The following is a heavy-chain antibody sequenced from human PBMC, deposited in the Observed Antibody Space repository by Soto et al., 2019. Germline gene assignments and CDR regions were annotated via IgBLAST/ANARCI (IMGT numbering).Heavy chain of an antibody. D-gene: IGHD3-10*01. V-gene: IGHV3-30-3*01. CDR1: GFTFSSYA. CDR2: ISYDGSNK. Sequence: PGESLKISCAASGFTFSSYAMHWVRQAPGKGLEWVAVISYDGSNKYYAESVKGRFTISRDNSKNKLYLQMNSLRAEDTAVYYIARDFYGSGPRYRYGMDVWGQGTTVTVSS. CDR3: ARDFYGSGPRYRYGMDV. J-gene: IGHJ6*02.